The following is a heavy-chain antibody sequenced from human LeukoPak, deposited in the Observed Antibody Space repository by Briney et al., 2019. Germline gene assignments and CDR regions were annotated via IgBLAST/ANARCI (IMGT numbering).Heavy chain of an antibody. Sequence: GASPRLSCAASGFTFSSYAMSWVRQAPGKGLEWVSTISGSGDTTYYADSVKGRFTISRDNSKNTLYLQMNSLRVEDTAVYYCAKSKGSRSGAFDIWGQGTMVTVSS. J-gene: IGHJ3*02. CDR2: ISGSGDTT. D-gene: IGHD2-2*01. V-gene: IGHV3-23*01. CDR3: AKSKGSRSGAFDI. CDR1: GFTFSSYA.